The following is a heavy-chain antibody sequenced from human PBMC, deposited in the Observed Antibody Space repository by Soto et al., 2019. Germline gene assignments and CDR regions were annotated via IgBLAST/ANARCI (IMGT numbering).Heavy chain of an antibody. CDR2: ISYDGSNK. J-gene: IGHJ4*02. D-gene: IGHD3-9*01. V-gene: IGHV3-30-3*01. CDR1: GFTFSSYA. Sequence: PGGSLRLSCAASGFTFSSYAMHWVRQAPGKGLEWVAVISYDGSNKYYADSVKGRFTISRDNSKNTLYLQMNSLRAEDTAVYYCARDRRQSSAKWGPLRYFEGPLYYFDYLGQGTLVTVSS. CDR3: ARDRRQSSAKWGPLRYFEGPLYYFDY.